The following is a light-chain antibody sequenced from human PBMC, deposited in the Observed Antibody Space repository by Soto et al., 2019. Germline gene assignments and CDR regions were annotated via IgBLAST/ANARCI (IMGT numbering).Light chain of an antibody. Sequence: EFVLTQYPATLSLSPGERATLSCRASQSVSSYLAWYQQKPGQAPKFVIYGASARASGIPDRFSGGGSGTDFTLTISRLEPEDFAMYYCQQFGRYPLTFGGGTKVDIK. V-gene: IGKV3-20*01. J-gene: IGKJ4*01. CDR2: GAS. CDR3: QQFGRYPLT. CDR1: QSVSSY.